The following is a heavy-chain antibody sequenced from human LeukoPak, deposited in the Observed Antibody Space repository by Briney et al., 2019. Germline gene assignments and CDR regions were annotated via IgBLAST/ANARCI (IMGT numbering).Heavy chain of an antibody. Sequence: GLEWVSYISSSSSYTNYADSVKGRFTISRDNAKNSLYLQMNSLRAEDTAVYYCARSVAGFDYWGQGTLVTVSS. J-gene: IGHJ4*02. V-gene: IGHV3-11*06. D-gene: IGHD6-19*01. CDR2: ISSSSSYT. CDR3: ARSVAGFDY.